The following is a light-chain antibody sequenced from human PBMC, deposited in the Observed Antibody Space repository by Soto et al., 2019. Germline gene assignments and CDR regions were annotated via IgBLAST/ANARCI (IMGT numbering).Light chain of an antibody. V-gene: IGKV1-5*03. J-gene: IGKJ2*01. Sequence: DIQMTQSPSTLSASVGDRVTITCRASQSISSWLAWYQQKPGKAPKLLIYKASSFESGVPSRFSGSGSGTEFTLTISSLQPDDFATYYCQHYNSYLTFGQGTKLEIK. CDR3: QHYNSYLT. CDR1: QSISSW. CDR2: KAS.